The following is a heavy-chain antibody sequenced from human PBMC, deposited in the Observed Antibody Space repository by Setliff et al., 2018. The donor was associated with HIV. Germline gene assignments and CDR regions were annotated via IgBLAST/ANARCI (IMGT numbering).Heavy chain of an antibody. CDR2: VSSDGSSK. CDR1: GFTFDTYW. Sequence: GGSLRLSCAASGFTFDTYWMHWVRQAPGKGLVWVSRVSSDGSSKTYADSVKDRFTISRDNAKNTLYLQMDSLRAEDTAVYYCHSGYDSEEQSYFDYWGQGTLVTVSS. CDR3: HSGYDSEEQSYFDY. V-gene: IGHV3-74*01. D-gene: IGHD5-12*01. J-gene: IGHJ4*02.